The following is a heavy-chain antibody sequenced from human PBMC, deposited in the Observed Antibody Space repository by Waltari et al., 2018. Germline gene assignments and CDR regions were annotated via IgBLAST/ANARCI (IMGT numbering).Heavy chain of an antibody. CDR1: GGSISSGGYY. J-gene: IGHJ3*02. CDR3: ARGASLWWLYGNAFDI. D-gene: IGHD3-22*01. CDR2: IYYSGST. V-gene: IGHV4-31*03. Sequence: QVQLQESGPGLVKPSQTLSLTCTVSGGSISSGGYYWSWIRQHPGKGLEWIGYIYYSGSTYYNPSLKSRVTISVDTSKNQFSLKLSSVTAADTAVYYCARGASLWWLYGNAFDIWGQGTMVTVSS.